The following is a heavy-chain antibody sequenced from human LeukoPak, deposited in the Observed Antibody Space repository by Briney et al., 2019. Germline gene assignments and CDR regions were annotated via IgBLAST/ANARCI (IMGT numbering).Heavy chain of an antibody. D-gene: IGHD3-10*01. V-gene: IGHV1-69*05. J-gene: IGHJ4*02. Sequence: GASVKVSCKASGGTFISYAISWVRQAPGQGLEWMGGIIPIFGTANYAQKFQGRVTITTDESTSIAYMELSSLRSEDTAVYYCARGPYYGSGSYYNDWGQGTLVTVSS. CDR3: ARGPYYGSGSYYND. CDR1: GGTFISYA. CDR2: IIPIFGTA.